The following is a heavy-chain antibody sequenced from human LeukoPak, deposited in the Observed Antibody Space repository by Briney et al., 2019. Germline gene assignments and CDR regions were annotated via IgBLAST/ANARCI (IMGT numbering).Heavy chain of an antibody. CDR2: INPNSGGT. CDR3: AREASTQLWLGPSFGP. Sequence: ASVKVSCKASGYTFTAYYMHWVRQAPGQGLEWMGWINPNSGGTNYAQSFQGRVTLTRDTSISTAYMELNTLRSDDTAVYYCAREASTQLWLGPSFGPWGQGTLVTVSS. CDR1: GYTFTAYY. V-gene: IGHV1-2*02. D-gene: IGHD5-18*01. J-gene: IGHJ5*02.